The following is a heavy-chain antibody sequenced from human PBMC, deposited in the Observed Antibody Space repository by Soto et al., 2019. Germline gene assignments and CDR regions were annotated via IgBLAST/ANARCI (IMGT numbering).Heavy chain of an antibody. CDR1: GGSISSGGYY. D-gene: IGHD3-9*01. CDR2: IYYSGST. J-gene: IGHJ3*02. CDR3: ARGGYDILTGSHAFDI. V-gene: IGHV4-31*03. Sequence: SETLSLTCTVSGGSISSGGYYWSWIRQHPGKGLEWIGYIYYSGSTYYNPSLKSRVTISVDTSKNQFSLKLSSVTAADTAVYYCARGGYDILTGSHAFDIWGQGTMVTVSS.